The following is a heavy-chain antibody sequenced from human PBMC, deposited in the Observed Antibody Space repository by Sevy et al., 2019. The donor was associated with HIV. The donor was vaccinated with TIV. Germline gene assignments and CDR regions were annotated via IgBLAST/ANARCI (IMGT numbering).Heavy chain of an antibody. CDR1: GFTFDDYA. D-gene: IGHD2-15*01. V-gene: IGHV3-9*01. CDR2: ISWNSGSI. Sequence: GGSLRLSCAASGFTFDDYAMHWVRQAPGKGLEWVSSISWNSGSIGYADSVKGRFTISRDNAKNSLYLQMNSLRAEDTALYYCAKATTVVVVAATELWHDAFDIWGQRTMVTVSS. J-gene: IGHJ3*02. CDR3: AKATTVVVVAATELWHDAFDI.